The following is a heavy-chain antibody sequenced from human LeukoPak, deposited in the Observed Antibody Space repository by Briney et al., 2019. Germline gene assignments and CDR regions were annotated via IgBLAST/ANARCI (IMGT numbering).Heavy chain of an antibody. CDR1: GYTFTGYY. CDR3: ARGVGGSGRIQNWFDP. J-gene: IGHJ5*02. V-gene: IGHV1-2*02. D-gene: IGHD3-10*01. Sequence: GASVKVSCKASGYTFTGYYMHWVRQAPGQGLEWMGWINPNSGGTNYAQKFQGRVTMTRDTSISTAYMELSRLRSDDTAVYYCARGVGGSGRIQNWFDPWGQGTLVTVSS. CDR2: INPNSGGT.